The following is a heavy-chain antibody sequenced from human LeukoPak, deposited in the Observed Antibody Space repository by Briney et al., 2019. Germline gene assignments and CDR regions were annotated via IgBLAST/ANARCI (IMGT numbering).Heavy chain of an antibody. J-gene: IGHJ4*02. CDR3: VRDRAGTRQDY. D-gene: IGHD1-1*01. V-gene: IGHV1-2*02. Sequence: ASVKVSCKASGYTFTGYYMHWVRQAPGQGLEWMGWIDPNSGGTNYAQKFQGRVTMTRYTSISTAYMELSRLTSDDTAAYYCVRDRAGTRQDYWGQGTLVTVSS. CDR2: IDPNSGGT. CDR1: GYTFTGYY.